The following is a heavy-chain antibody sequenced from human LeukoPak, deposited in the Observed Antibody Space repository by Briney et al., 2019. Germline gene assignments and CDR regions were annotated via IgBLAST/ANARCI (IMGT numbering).Heavy chain of an antibody. CDR1: GYTFTSYD. CDR2: MNPNSGNT. D-gene: IGHD5-12*01. Sequence: ASVKVSCKASGYTFTSYDINWVRQATGQGLEWMGWMNPNSGNTGYAQKFQGRVTMTRNTSISTAYMELSSLRSEDTAVYYCARGVGYSGYDYWFDPWGQGTLVTVSS. V-gene: IGHV1-8*01. CDR3: ARGVGYSGYDYWFDP. J-gene: IGHJ5*02.